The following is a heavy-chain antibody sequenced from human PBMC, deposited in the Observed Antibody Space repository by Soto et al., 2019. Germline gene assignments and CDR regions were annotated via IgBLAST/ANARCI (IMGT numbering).Heavy chain of an antibody. V-gene: IGHV4-59*01. J-gene: IGHJ4*02. CDR2: IYYSGST. CDR1: GGSISSFY. Sequence: SETLSLTCTVSGGSISSFYWSWIRQPPGKGLEWIGYIYYSGSTNYNPSLKSRVTISVDTSKNQFSLKLTSVTAADTAVYFCTRGGFYYYDSSGYYDYWGQGALVTVSS. D-gene: IGHD3-22*01. CDR3: TRGGFYYYDSSGYYDY.